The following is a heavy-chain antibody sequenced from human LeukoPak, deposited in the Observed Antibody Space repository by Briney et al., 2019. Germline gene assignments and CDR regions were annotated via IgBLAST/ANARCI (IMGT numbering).Heavy chain of an antibody. J-gene: IGHJ4*02. CDR1: GFNVSSKY. D-gene: IGHD3-9*01. CDR3: ARGAYYDILTGYHDPFDY. V-gene: IGHV3-53*01. CDR2: VFSSGST. Sequence: PGGSLRLSCAASGFNVSSKYMSWVRQAPGKGLEWVSVVFSSGSTFYADSVKGRFTISRDNSKNTLYLQMNGLRAEDTAVYFCARGAYYDILTGYHDPFDYWGQGTLVTVSS.